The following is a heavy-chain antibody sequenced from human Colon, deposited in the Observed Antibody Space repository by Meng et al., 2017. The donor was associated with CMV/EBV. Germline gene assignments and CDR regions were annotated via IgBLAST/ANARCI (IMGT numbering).Heavy chain of an antibody. Sequence: GESLKISCAVTGFKFDDYGMNWVRQSPGKGLQWVSAISGSGGSTYYADSVKGRFTISRDNSKNTLYLQMNSLRAEDTAVYYCAKQGSGGYNWFDPWGQGTLVTVSS. CDR2: ISGSGGST. CDR1: GFKFDDYG. D-gene: IGHD2-15*01. CDR3: AKQGSGGYNWFDP. J-gene: IGHJ5*02. V-gene: IGHV3-23*01.